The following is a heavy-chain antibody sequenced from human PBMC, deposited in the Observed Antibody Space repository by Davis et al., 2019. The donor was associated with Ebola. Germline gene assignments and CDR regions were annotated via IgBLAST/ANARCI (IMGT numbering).Heavy chain of an antibody. J-gene: IGHJ6*02. CDR2: ISSDSDYI. CDR1: GFTVSSNY. Sequence: GGSLRLSCAASGFTVSSNYMSWVRQAPGKGLEWVSSISSDSDYIYYADSAKGRFTISRDNAKNSLYLQMNSLRAEDTAVYYCARDRPLDFFFGDYYGMDVWGQGTTVTVSS. V-gene: IGHV3-21*01. D-gene: IGHD3-16*01. CDR3: ARDRPLDFFFGDYYGMDV.